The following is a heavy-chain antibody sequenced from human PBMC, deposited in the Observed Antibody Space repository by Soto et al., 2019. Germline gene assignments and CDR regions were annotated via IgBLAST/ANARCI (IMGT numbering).Heavy chain of an antibody. CDR2: IYWDDDK. D-gene: IGHD4-17*01. J-gene: IGHJ3*02. V-gene: IGHV2-5*02. CDR1: GFSLTTSGVG. CDR3: AHRTTDDAFDI. Sequence: QITLKESGLTLVKPTQTLTLTCTFSGFSLTTSGVGVGWIRQPPGKALEWVVLIYWDDDKRYSPSLKSRLTITKDTSKNQVVLTMTNMDPVDTATYYCAHRTTDDAFDIWGQGTMVTVSS.